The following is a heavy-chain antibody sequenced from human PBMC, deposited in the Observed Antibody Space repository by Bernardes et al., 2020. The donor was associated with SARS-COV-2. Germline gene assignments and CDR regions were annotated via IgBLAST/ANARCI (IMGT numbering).Heavy chain of an antibody. V-gene: IGHV4-34*01. CDR1: GGSFSGYN. CDR2: INHSGST. CDR3: ARGVPGY. J-gene: IGHJ4*02. Sequence: PETLSLTCAVYGGSFSGYNCSWIRQSPGKGLEWIGQINHSGSTKYNPSLKSRVTISVDTPKNQFSLKLSSVTAADTAVYYCARGVPGYWGQGSLVTVSS.